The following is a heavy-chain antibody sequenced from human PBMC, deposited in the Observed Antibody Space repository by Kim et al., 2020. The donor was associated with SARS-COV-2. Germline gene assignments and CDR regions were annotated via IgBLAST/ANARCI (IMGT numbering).Heavy chain of an antibody. CDR1: GFVFSAYG. CDR2: IWRDGSEI. J-gene: IGHJ4*02. V-gene: IGHV3-33*01. CDR3: ARDGVATTPFFGNFDF. D-gene: IGHD2-15*01. Sequence: GGSLRLSCAASGFVFSAYGMHWVRQAPGKVLEWVAVIWRDGSEIHYADSVKGRFTISGDNSKNTLFLQMNSLRAEDTAVYYCARDGVATTPFFGNFDFWGQGTLATVSS.